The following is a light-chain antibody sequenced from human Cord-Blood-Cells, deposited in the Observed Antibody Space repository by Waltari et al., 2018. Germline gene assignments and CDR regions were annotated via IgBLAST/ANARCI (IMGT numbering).Light chain of an antibody. J-gene: IGKJ4*01. Sequence: DIVMTQSPLSLPVTPGEPASISCRSSQSLLHSNGYNYMDWYLQKPGQSPQPLIYLGSKRDSGVPDRFSGSGSGTDFTLKISRGEAKDIGVYYCMQALQTPLTVGGGTKVESK. CDR1: QSLLHSNGYNY. CDR3: MQALQTPLT. V-gene: IGKV2-28*01. CDR2: LGS.